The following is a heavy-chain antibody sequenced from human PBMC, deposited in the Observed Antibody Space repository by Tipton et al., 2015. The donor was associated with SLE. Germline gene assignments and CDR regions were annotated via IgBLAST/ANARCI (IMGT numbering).Heavy chain of an antibody. CDR1: GGSIASYY. Sequence: TLSLTCTLSGGSIASYYWSWIRQPPGKGLEWIGYINYSGSTKYNPPLKSRGTISVDMSKNQFSLRLSSVTAADTALYYCARVRTATGWFDSWGQGTLVTVSS. D-gene: IGHD1-1*01. CDR2: INYSGST. V-gene: IGHV4-59*01. CDR3: ARVRTATGWFDS. J-gene: IGHJ5*01.